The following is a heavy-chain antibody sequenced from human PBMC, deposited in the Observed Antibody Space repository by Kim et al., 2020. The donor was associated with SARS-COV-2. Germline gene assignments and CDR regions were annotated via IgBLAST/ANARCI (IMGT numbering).Heavy chain of an antibody. Sequence: GGSLRLSCAASGFTFSSYGMHWVRQAPGKGLEWVAVIWYDGSNKYYADSVKGRFTISRDNSKNTLYLQMNSLRAEDTAVYYCARAREEVMITIFGGTVGGNRPLDYWGQGTLVTVSS. V-gene: IGHV3-33*01. CDR2: IWYDGSNK. CDR1: GFTFSSYG. J-gene: IGHJ4*02. CDR3: ARAREEVMITIFGGTVGGNRPLDY. D-gene: IGHD3-3*01.